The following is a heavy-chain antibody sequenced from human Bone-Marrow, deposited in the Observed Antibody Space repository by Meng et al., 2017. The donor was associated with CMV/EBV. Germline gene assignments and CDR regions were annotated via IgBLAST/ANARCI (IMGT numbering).Heavy chain of an antibody. D-gene: IGHD3-3*01. Sequence: GGSLRLSCATSGFTFSTYWMSWVRQAPGKGLEWVANIKQDGSEKYYVDSVKGRFTISRDNAKNSLYLQMNSLRAEDTAVYYCARDSHRLYDFWSGYEYYYYYYGMDVWGQGNTVTVSS. V-gene: IGHV3-7*01. CDR1: GFTFSTYW. CDR3: ARDSHRLYDFWSGYEYYYYYYGMDV. J-gene: IGHJ6*01. CDR2: IKQDGSEK.